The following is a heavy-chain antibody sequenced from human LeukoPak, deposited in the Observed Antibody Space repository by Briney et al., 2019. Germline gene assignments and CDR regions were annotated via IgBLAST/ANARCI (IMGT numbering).Heavy chain of an antibody. CDR1: GGSISSSSYY. D-gene: IGHD5-12*01. Sequence: TSETLSLTCTVSGGSISSSSYYWGWIRQPPGKGLEWIGEINHSGSTNYNPSLKSRVTISVDTSKNQFSLKLSSVTAADTAVYYCARALMVATKFYYYYYYMDVWGKGTTVTISS. CDR2: INHSGST. CDR3: ARALMVATKFYYYYYYMDV. V-gene: IGHV4-39*07. J-gene: IGHJ6*03.